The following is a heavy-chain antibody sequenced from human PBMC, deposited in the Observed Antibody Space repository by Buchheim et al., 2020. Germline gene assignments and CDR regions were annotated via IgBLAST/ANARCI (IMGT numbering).Heavy chain of an antibody. D-gene: IGHD5-18*01. CDR2: IWYDGSNK. V-gene: IGHV3-33*01. J-gene: IGHJ3*02. CDR3: ARDSDTAMVLVAFDI. Sequence: QVQLVESGGGVVQPGRSLRLSCAASGFTFSSYGMHWVRQAPGKGLEWVAVIWYDGSNKYYADSVKGRFTISRDNSKNTLYLQMNSLRAEDTAVYYCARDSDTAMVLVAFDIWGQGT. CDR1: GFTFSSYG.